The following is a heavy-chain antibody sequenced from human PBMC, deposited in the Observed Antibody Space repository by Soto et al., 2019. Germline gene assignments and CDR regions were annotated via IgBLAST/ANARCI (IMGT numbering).Heavy chain of an antibody. D-gene: IGHD3-10*01. Sequence: GESLKISCKGSGYSFTSYWISWVRQMPGKGLEWMGRIDPSDSYTNYSPSFQGHVTISADKPISTAYLQWSSLKASDTAMYYCARHSFGGSGSYLGYYYGMDVWGQGTTVTVSS. CDR1: GYSFTSYW. CDR2: IDPSDSYT. V-gene: IGHV5-10-1*01. CDR3: ARHSFGGSGSYLGYYYGMDV. J-gene: IGHJ6*02.